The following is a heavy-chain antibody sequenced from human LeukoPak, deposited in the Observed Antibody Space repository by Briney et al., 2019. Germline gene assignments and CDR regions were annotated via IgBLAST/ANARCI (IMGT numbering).Heavy chain of an antibody. CDR1: GFTLSSYA. V-gene: IGHV3-23*01. Sequence: RGSLRLSCAASGFTLSSYAMSWVRQAPGKGLEWVSVVTSGGSTYYADSVKGRFTISRDNAKNTLYLRMNSLRAEDTAVYYCVRDLDYWGQGTLVTVSS. CDR2: VTSGGST. D-gene: IGHD3-3*01. CDR3: VRDLDY. J-gene: IGHJ4*02.